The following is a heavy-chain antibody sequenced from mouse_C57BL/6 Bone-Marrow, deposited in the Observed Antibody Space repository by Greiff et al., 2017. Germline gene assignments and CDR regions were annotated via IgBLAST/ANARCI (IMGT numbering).Heavy chain of an antibody. Sequence: EVQLVESGGGLVKPGGSLKLSCAASGFTFSDYGMHWVRQAPEKGLEWVAYISSGSSTIYYADTVKGRITISRDNAKNTLFLQMTSLRSEDTAMYYCARQGNYVAMDYWGQGTSVTVSS. J-gene: IGHJ4*01. CDR1: GFTFSDYG. CDR3: ARQGNYVAMDY. V-gene: IGHV5-17*01. D-gene: IGHD1-1*01. CDR2: ISSGSSTI.